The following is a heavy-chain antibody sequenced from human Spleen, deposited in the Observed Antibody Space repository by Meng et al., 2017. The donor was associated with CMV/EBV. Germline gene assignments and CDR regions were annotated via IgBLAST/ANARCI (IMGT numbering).Heavy chain of an antibody. Sequence: ASVKVSCKASGYSFTGYFLHWVRQAPGQGLEWMGWINPGNGDTKYAQRFQGRVTMTRDTSISAAYMELSRLRSDDTAVYYCARGTTRTGYYDMDVWGQGTTVTVSS. J-gene: IGHJ6*02. D-gene: IGHD1-1*01. V-gene: IGHV1-2*02. CDR1: GYSFTGYF. CDR3: ARGTTRTGYYDMDV. CDR2: INPGNGDT.